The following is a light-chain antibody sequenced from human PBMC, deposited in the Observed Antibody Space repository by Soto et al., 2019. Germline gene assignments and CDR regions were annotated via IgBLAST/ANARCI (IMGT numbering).Light chain of an antibody. CDR3: QQYGSSPGT. CDR1: QSVSRSY. Sequence: EIVLTQSPDTLSLSPGERATLSCRASQSVSRSYLAWYQQKPGQAPRLLISGASSRATGIPDRFSGSGSGTDFTLTISRLEPEDFAVYYCQQYGSSPGTFGQGTKVDIK. CDR2: GAS. V-gene: IGKV3-20*01. J-gene: IGKJ1*01.